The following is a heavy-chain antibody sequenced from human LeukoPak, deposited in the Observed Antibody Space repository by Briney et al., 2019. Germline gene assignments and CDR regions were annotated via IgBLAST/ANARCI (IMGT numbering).Heavy chain of an antibody. J-gene: IGHJ4*02. V-gene: IGHV4-34*01. CDR3: ARDRGTYSSRFDY. CDR1: GGSFSGYY. Sequence: SETLSLTCAVYGGSFSGYYWSWIRQPPGKGLEWIGEINHSGSTNYNPSLKSRVTISVDTSKNQFSLKLSSVTAADTAVYYCARDRGTYSSRFDYWGQGTLVIVSS. CDR2: INHSGST. D-gene: IGHD6-13*01.